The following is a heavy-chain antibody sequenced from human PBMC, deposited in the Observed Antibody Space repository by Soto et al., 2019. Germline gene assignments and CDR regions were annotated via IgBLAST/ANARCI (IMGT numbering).Heavy chain of an antibody. V-gene: IGHV3-9*01. CDR3: ARDMGADYYYYGMDV. D-gene: IGHD3-16*01. CDR1: GFTFDDYA. J-gene: IGHJ6*02. Sequence: GGWLRLSCAASGFTFDDYAMHWVRQPPGTGLEWVAGTSWNSERIGYADSVRGRFTISRDNAKNSLYLQMNSLRAEDTALYYCARDMGADYYYYGMDVWGQGTSVTVSS. CDR2: TSWNSERI.